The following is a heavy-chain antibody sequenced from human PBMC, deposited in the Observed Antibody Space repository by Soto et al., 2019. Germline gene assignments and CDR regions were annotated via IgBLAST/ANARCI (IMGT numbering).Heavy chain of an antibody. CDR3: ATQRGGGGY. J-gene: IGHJ4*02. Sequence: EVQLVESGGGLIQPGGSLRLSCAVSGFTVSNNYMSWVRQAPGKGLEGVSVIYSGGYTAYGDSVKGRFTISRDNSKHTLNPQRKSRGANDRAVYYCATQRGGGGYWGQGTLVTVSS. CDR2: IYSGGYT. V-gene: IGHV3-53*01. CDR1: GFTVSNNY. D-gene: IGHD6-25*01.